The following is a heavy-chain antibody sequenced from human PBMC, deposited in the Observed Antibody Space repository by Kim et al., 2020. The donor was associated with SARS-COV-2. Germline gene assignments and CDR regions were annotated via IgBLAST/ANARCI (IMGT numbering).Heavy chain of an antibody. J-gene: IGHJ4*02. CDR2: ISSSSTI. CDR1: GFTFRSYS. CDR3: ARARYSYGWFDY. Sequence: GGSLRLSCAASGFTFRSYSMNWVRQAPGKGLEWVSYISSSSTIYYADSVKGRFTISRDNAENSLYLQMNSLRAEDTAVYYCARARYSYGWFDYWGQGTLVNVSA. D-gene: IGHD5-18*01. V-gene: IGHV3-48*04.